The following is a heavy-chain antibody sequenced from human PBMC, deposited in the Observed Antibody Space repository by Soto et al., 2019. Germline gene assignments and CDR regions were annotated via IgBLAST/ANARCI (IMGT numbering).Heavy chain of an antibody. CDR2: INHSGST. D-gene: IGHD6-13*01. V-gene: IGHV4-34*01. Sequence: QVQLQQWGAGLLKPSETLSLTCAVYGGSFSGYYWSWIRQPPGKGLEWIGEINHSGSTNYNPSLKSRVTISVDTSKNQFSLKLSSVTAADTAVYYCARGRGSWYGVWYFDLWGRGTLVTVSS. CDR1: GGSFSGYY. CDR3: ARGRGSWYGVWYFDL. J-gene: IGHJ2*01.